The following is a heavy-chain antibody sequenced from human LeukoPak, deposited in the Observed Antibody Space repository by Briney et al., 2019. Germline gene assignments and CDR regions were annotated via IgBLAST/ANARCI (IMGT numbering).Heavy chain of an antibody. J-gene: IGHJ4*02. CDR2: IYPGDSDT. CDR3: ARHGCFGSGSCYFDY. D-gene: IGHD3-10*01. V-gene: IGHV5-51*01. CDR1: GYSFSNHW. Sequence: GESLKLSCKGSGYSFSNHWIGWVRQKPGKGPESMALIYPGDSDTKYSSSFQGQVTVSADKSTSTAYLQWRSLKASDTATYYCARHGCFGSGSCYFDYWGQGVLVTVSS.